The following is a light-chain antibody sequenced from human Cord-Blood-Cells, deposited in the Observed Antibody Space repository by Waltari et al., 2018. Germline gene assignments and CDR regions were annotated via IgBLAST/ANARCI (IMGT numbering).Light chain of an antibody. Sequence: QSALTQPASVSGSPGQSIPISCTGTSSDVGGYNYVSWYQQHPSNAPKLMIYDVSKRPSGVSNRFSGSKSGNTASLTISGLQAEDEADYYCSSYTSSSTWVFGGGTKLTVL. J-gene: IGLJ3*02. CDR3: SSYTSSSTWV. CDR1: SSDVGGYNY. CDR2: DVS. V-gene: IGLV2-14*01.